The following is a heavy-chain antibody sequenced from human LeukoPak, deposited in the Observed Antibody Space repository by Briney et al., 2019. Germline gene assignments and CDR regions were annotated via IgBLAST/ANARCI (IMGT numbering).Heavy chain of an antibody. D-gene: IGHD4-17*01. CDR3: ARGLDYGDYDRDAFDI. J-gene: IGHJ3*02. V-gene: IGHV1-46*01. Sequence: ASVKVSCKASGYTFTSYYMHWVRQAPGQGLEWMGIINPSGGSTSYAQKFQGRVTMTRDTSTSTVYMELSSLRSEDTAVYYCARGLDYGDYDRDAFDIWGQGTMVTVSS. CDR2: INPSGGST. CDR1: GYTFTSYY.